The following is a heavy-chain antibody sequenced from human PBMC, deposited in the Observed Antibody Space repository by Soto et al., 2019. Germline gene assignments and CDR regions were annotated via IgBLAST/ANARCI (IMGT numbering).Heavy chain of an antibody. CDR2: ISSSGSTI. D-gene: IGHD3-3*01. CDR3: ARDSRGAAIFGVVTAPPSFDY. V-gene: IGHV3-11*01. Sequence: PVGSLRLSCAASGFTFSDYYMSWIRQAPGKGLEWVSYISSSGSTIYYADSVKGRFTISRDNAKNSLYLQMNSLRAEDTAVYYCARDSRGAAIFGVVTAPPSFDYWGQGTLVTVSS. J-gene: IGHJ4*02. CDR1: GFTFSDYY.